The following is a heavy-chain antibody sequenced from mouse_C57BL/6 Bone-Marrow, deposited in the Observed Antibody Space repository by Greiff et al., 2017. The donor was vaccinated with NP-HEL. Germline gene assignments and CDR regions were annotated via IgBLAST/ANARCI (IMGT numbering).Heavy chain of an antibody. J-gene: IGHJ2*01. CDR3: ARAYYSNYFDY. CDR1: GYTFTSYG. D-gene: IGHD2-5*01. V-gene: IGHV1-81*01. Sequence: VQLQQSGAELARPGASVKLSCKASGYTFTSYGISWVKQRTGQGLEWIGEIYPRSGNTYYNVKFKGKATLTADKSSSTAYMELRSLTSEDSAVYFCARAYYSNYFDYWGQGTTLTVSS. CDR2: IYPRSGNT.